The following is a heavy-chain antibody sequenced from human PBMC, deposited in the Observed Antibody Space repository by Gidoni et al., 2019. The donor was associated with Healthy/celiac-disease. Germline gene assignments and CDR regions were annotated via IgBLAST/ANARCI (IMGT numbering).Heavy chain of an antibody. CDR1: GSTFDDYG. V-gene: IGHV3-20*01. CDR3: ARDPVLRVFQGGGVSDYYYGMDV. Sequence: EVQPVESRGGVVRPGGSLRLSCAASGSTFDDYGLTWAHQAPGKGLELVSGINWNGGSSGYADAVKGRFTISRDKAKNSLYLQRNSLRAEDTALYHCARDPVLRVFQGGGVSDYYYGMDVWGQGTTVTVSS. CDR2: INWNGGSS. J-gene: IGHJ6*02. D-gene: IGHD3-3*01.